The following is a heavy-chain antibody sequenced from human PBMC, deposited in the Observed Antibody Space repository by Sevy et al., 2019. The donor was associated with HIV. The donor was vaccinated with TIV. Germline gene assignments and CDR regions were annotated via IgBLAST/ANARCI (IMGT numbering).Heavy chain of an antibody. J-gene: IGHJ4*02. CDR3: ARSVYGSGTYLNDY. Sequence: ASVKVSCKASGYTFTGYYVHWVRQAPGQGLEWMGWVDPNSGGTNYGQKFKGRVTMTTDTSISTAYMELSGLSSDDTAVYYCARSVYGSGTYLNDYWGQGTLVTVSS. CDR2: VDPNSGGT. D-gene: IGHD3-10*01. CDR1: GYTFTGYY. V-gene: IGHV1-2*02.